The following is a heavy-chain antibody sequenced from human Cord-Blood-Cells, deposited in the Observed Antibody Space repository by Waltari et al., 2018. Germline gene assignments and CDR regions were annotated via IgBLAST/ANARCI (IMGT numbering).Heavy chain of an antibody. CDR2: IKQDGSEK. D-gene: IGHD6-13*01. Sequence: EVQLVESGGGLVQPGGSLRLSCAASGFTFSRYWMSWVRQAPGKGLEWVANIKQDGSEKYYVDSVKGRFTISRDNAKNSLYLQMNSLRAEDTAVYYCARDRLYSSSWYTNWYFDLWGRGTLVTVSS. CDR3: ARDRLYSSSWYTNWYFDL. CDR1: GFTFSRYW. J-gene: IGHJ2*01. V-gene: IGHV3-7*01.